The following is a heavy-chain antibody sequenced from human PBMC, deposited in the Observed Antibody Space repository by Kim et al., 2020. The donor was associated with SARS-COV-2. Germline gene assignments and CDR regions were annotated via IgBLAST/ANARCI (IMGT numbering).Heavy chain of an antibody. Sequence: SVKVSCKASGGTFSSYAISWVRQAPGQGLEWMGGIIPIFGTANYAQKFKGRVTITADEYTRTAYMELSSLRSEDTAVYYCARGRIAAAIYNWFDHWGQGTLVTVS. CDR2: IIPIFGTA. J-gene: IGHJ5*02. V-gene: IGHV1-69*13. CDR3: ARGRIAAAIYNWFDH. CDR1: GGTFSSYA. D-gene: IGHD6-13*01.